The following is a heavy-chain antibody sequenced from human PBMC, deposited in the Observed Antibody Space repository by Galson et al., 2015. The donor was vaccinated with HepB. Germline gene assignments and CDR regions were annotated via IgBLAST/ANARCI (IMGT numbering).Heavy chain of an antibody. CDR3: ATSPPRTGDFDY. Sequence: SVKVSCKASGYTFTAYYMHWVRQAPGKGLEWMGGFDPEDGETIYAQKFQGRVTMTEDTSTDTAYMELCSLRSEDTAVYYCATSPPRTGDFDYWGQGTLVTVSS. J-gene: IGHJ4*02. CDR2: FDPEDGET. CDR1: GYTFTAYY. D-gene: IGHD1-14*01. V-gene: IGHV1-24*01.